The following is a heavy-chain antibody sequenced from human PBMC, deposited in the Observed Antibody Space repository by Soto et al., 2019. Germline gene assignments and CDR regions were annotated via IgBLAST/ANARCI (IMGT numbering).Heavy chain of an antibody. CDR1: GGSFSSYY. Sequence: SETLSLTCTVSGGSFSSYYLSWIRQPPGKGLEWIGYIHYSGSTNYNPSLKSRVTISVDTSKNQFSLKLSSVTAADTAVYYCARVDYDILTGYYFDYWGQGILVTVSS. CDR3: ARVDYDILTGYYFDY. D-gene: IGHD3-9*01. CDR2: IHYSGST. V-gene: IGHV4-59*01. J-gene: IGHJ4*02.